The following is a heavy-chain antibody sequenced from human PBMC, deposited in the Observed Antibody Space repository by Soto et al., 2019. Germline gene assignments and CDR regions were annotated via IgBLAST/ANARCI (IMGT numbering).Heavy chain of an antibody. V-gene: IGHV3-74*01. CDR2: INTDGSGT. J-gene: IGHJ4*02. Sequence: EVQLVESGGDLVQPGGSLRLSCAASAFTFSDYWMHWVRQVPGKGLLWVSRINTDGSGTSYADFVKGRFTISRDNAKNTVFLQMNSLSADDTAVYYCATLQLAGPDYWGQGTLVTVSS. CDR1: AFTFSDYW. CDR3: ATLQLAGPDY. D-gene: IGHD6-19*01.